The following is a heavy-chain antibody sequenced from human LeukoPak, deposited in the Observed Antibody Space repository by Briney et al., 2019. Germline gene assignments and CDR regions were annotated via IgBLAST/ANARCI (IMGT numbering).Heavy chain of an antibody. CDR2: IYYSGST. CDR1: GGSISSYY. Sequence: PSETLSLTCTVSGGSISSYYWSWIRQPPGKGLEWIGYIYYSGSTNYNPSLKSRVTISVDTSKNQFSLKLSSVTAADTAVYYCARDTSYYDFWSAYYTPDAFDIWGQGTMVTVSS. D-gene: IGHD3-3*01. V-gene: IGHV4-59*01. J-gene: IGHJ3*02. CDR3: ARDTSYYDFWSAYYTPDAFDI.